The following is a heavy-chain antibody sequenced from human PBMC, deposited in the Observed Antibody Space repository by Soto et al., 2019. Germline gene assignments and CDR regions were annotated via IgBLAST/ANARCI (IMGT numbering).Heavy chain of an antibody. D-gene: IGHD4-17*01. CDR1: GGTFSSYT. J-gene: IGHJ4*02. CDR3: ARGTVPTRMVASGLFDY. Sequence: QVQLVQSGAEVKKPGSSVKVSCKASGGTFSSYTISWVRQAPGQGLEWMGRIIPILVIAYYAQKFQGRVTITADKSTSTAYMELSSLRSEDTAVYYCARGTVPTRMVASGLFDYWGQGTLVTVSS. V-gene: IGHV1-69*02. CDR2: IIPILVIA.